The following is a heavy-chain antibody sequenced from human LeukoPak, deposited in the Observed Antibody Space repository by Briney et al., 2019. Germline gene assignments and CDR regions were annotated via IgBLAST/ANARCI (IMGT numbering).Heavy chain of an antibody. CDR1: GFTFSSYA. J-gene: IGHJ4*02. Sequence: PGGSLRLSCAASGFTFSSYAMHWVRRAPGKGLEYVSAISNNGGSTYYANSVKGRFTISRDNSKNTLYLQMGSLRAEDMAVYYCARDLLTMVRGAPGHWGQGTLVTVSS. V-gene: IGHV3-64*01. CDR3: ARDLLTMVRGAPGH. CDR2: ISNNGGST. D-gene: IGHD3-10*01.